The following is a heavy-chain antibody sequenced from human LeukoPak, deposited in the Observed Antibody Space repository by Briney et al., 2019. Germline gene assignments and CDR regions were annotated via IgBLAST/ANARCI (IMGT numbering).Heavy chain of an antibody. CDR2: SGGDGGST. J-gene: IGHJ2*01. CDR3: AKALNYWYFDL. CDR1: GFTFSSYD. V-gene: IGHV3-23*01. Sequence: GGSLRLSCAASGFTFSSYDMSWVRQAPGKGLEWVSASGGDGGSTYADSVKGRFTISSDNSKNTLYLQMNSLRAEDTATYYCAKALNYWYFDLWGRGNLVTVSS.